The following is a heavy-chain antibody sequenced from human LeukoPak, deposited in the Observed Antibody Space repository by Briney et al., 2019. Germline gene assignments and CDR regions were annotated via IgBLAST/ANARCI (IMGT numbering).Heavy chain of an antibody. CDR3: ARDIELSC. Sequence: GGSLRLSREASGFTFSDSAMSWVRQASGRGLEWVSLISASGGNSYYADSVKGRFTVSRDSSKNTLNLQMNSLRAEDTVVYYCARDIELSCWGQGTLVTVSS. V-gene: IGHV3-23*01. D-gene: IGHD1-26*01. J-gene: IGHJ4*02. CDR2: ISASGGNS. CDR1: GFTFSDSA.